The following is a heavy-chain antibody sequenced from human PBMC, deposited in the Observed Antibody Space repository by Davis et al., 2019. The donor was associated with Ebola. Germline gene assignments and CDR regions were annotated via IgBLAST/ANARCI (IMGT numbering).Heavy chain of an antibody. V-gene: IGHV3-23*01. CDR3: ARAMIVGDWGMDV. J-gene: IGHJ6*02. Sequence: GESLKISCAASGFTFSSYWMSWVRQAPGKGLEWVSAISGSGGSTYYADSVKGRFTISRDNSKNTLYLQMNSLRAEDTAVYYCARAMIVGDWGMDVWGQGTTVTVSS. CDR2: ISGSGGST. D-gene: IGHD3-22*01. CDR1: GFTFSSYW.